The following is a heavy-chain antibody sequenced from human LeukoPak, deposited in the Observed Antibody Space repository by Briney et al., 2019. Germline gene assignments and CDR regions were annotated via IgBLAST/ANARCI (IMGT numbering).Heavy chain of an antibody. D-gene: IGHD5-24*01. CDR1: GASISSYY. CDR3: ARSGGRDGYNFDY. Sequence: SGTLSLTCTVSGASISSYYWSWIRQPPGKGLEWIGYISYSGSTNYNPSLKSRVTISVDTSKNQFSLKLSSVTAADTAVYYCARSGGRDGYNFDYWGQGTLVTVSS. CDR2: ISYSGST. J-gene: IGHJ4*02. V-gene: IGHV4-59*01.